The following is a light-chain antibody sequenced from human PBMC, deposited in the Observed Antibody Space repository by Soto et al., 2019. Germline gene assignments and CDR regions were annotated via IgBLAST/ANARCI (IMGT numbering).Light chain of an antibody. CDR2: EGS. CDR1: SSDVGSYNL. J-gene: IGLJ2*01. V-gene: IGLV2-23*01. CDR3: CSYSGSSTTVV. Sequence: QSALTQPASVSGSPGQSITISCTGTSSDVGSYNLVSWYQQHPGKAPKLMIYEGSKRPSGVSNCFSSSKSGNKASLTFCGLPAADEADYYCCSYSGSSTTVVFGGGTTLTVL.